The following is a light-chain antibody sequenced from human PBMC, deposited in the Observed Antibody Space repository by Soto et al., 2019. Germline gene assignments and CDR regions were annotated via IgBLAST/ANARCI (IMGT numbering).Light chain of an antibody. J-gene: IGKJ5*01. CDR2: DAS. CDR3: QQRSDWPSIT. Sequence: EIVLTQSPATLSLSPGERSTLSCSSSQSVSSYLAWYQQKPGQAPRLLIYDASNRATGIPARFSGSGSGTDFTLTISSLESEDSAVYYCQQRSDWPSITFGQGTRLEIK. CDR1: QSVSSY. V-gene: IGKV3-11*01.